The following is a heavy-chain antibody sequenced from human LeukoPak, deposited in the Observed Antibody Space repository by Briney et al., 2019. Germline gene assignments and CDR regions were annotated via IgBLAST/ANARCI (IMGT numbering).Heavy chain of an antibody. CDR1: GFTFSSYN. CDR2: ISSSSYI. Sequence: GGSLRLSCTASGFTFSSYNMNWVRQAPGKGLEWVSSISSSSYIYYADSVKGRFTISRDNAKNSLYLQMNSLRAEDTAVYYCARDSLWFGELLDYWGQGTLVTVSS. J-gene: IGHJ4*02. V-gene: IGHV3-21*01. CDR3: ARDSLWFGELLDY. D-gene: IGHD3-10*01.